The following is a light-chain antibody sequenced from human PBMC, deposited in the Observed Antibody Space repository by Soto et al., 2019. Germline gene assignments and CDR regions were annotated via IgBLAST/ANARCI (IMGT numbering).Light chain of an antibody. CDR2: DAS. CDR3: QQRSNWPLT. V-gene: IGKV3-11*01. J-gene: IGKJ4*01. Sequence: EVVLTQSPATLSLSPGERVTLSCRASQSVSSSLGWYQQKPGQAPRLLIYDASNRATGIPARFSGSGSGTDFTLTISSLEPEDFAVYYCQQRSNWPLTFGGGTKVDIK. CDR1: QSVSSS.